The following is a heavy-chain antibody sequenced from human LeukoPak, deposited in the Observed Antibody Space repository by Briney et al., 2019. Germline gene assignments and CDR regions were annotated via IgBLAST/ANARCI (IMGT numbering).Heavy chain of an antibody. CDR1: GGSFSGYY. Sequence: SETLSLTCAVYGGSFSGYYWSWIRQPPGKGLEWIGEISHSGSTNYNPSLKSRVTISVDTSKNQFSLKLSSVTAADTAVYYCARGLGSTYYYGSSGYPYFDYWGQGTLVTVSS. V-gene: IGHV4-34*01. J-gene: IGHJ4*02. D-gene: IGHD3-22*01. CDR3: ARGLGSTYYYGSSGYPYFDY. CDR2: ISHSGST.